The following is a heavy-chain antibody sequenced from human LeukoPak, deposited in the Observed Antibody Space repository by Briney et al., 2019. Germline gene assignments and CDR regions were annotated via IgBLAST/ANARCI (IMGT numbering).Heavy chain of an antibody. Sequence: GGSLRLSCAASGFTFSSYGMHWVRQAPGKGPEWVAVISYDSVNKFYADSVKGRFTISRDNSKNTLYLQMNSLRVEDTAVYYCAKDRLIVGTTSFDYWGQGTLLTVSS. D-gene: IGHD1-26*01. V-gene: IGHV3-30*18. J-gene: IGHJ4*02. CDR2: ISYDSVNK. CDR1: GFTFSSYG. CDR3: AKDRLIVGTTSFDY.